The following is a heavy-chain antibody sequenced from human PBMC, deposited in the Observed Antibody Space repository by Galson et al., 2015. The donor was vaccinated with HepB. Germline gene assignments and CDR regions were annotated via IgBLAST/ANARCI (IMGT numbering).Heavy chain of an antibody. CDR2: IRYDGSNK. V-gene: IGHV3-30*02. J-gene: IGHJ4*02. CDR3: AKVGYSGSYYVVNFDY. Sequence: SLRLSCAASGFTFSSYGMHWVRQAPGKGLEWVAFIRYDGSNKYYADSVKGRFTISRDNSKNTLYLQMNSLRAEDTAVYYCAKVGYSGSYYVVNFDYWGQGTLVTVSS. D-gene: IGHD1-26*01. CDR1: GFTFSSYG.